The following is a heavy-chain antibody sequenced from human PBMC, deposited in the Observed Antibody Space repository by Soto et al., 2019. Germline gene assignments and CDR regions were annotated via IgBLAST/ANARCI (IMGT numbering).Heavy chain of an antibody. J-gene: IGHJ4*02. Sequence: ASVKVSCKASGYTFTSYGISCVRQAPGQGLEWMGWISAYNGNTNYAQKLQGRVTMTTDTSTSTAYMELRSLRSDDTAVYYCARKGGSWYQSPKNHFDYWGQGALVTVSS. CDR3: ARKGGSWYQSPKNHFDY. V-gene: IGHV1-18*04. CDR1: GYTFTSYG. CDR2: ISAYNGNT. D-gene: IGHD6-13*01.